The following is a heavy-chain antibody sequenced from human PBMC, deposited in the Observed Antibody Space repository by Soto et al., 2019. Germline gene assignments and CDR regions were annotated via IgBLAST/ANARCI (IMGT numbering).Heavy chain of an antibody. J-gene: IGHJ6*02. Sequence: SGGSLRLSCAASGFTFSSYAMSWVRQAPGKGLEWVSAISGSGGSTYYADSVKGRFTISRDNSKNTLYLQMNSLRAEDTAVYYCAKQGYCTNGVCYLSYYYYGMDVWGQGTTVTVSS. CDR2: ISGSGGST. CDR3: AKQGYCTNGVCYLSYYYYGMDV. V-gene: IGHV3-23*01. D-gene: IGHD2-8*01. CDR1: GFTFSSYA.